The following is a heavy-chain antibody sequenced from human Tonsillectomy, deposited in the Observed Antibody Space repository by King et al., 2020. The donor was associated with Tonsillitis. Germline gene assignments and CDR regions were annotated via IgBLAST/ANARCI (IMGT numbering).Heavy chain of an antibody. CDR3: TRQVGAADY. CDR1: GFTFSGSA. D-gene: IGHD2-15*01. CDR2: IRSKANSYAT. V-gene: IGHV3-73*01. J-gene: IGHJ4*02. Sequence: QLVQSGGGLVQPGGSLKLSYAASGFTFSGSAMHWVRQASGKGLEWVGRIRSKANSYATAYAASVKGRFTISRDDSKNTAYLQMNSLKTEDTPVYYCTRQVGAADYWGQGTLVTVSS.